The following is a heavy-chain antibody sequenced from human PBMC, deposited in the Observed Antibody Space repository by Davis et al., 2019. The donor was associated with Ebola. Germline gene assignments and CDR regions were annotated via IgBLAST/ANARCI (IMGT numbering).Heavy chain of an antibody. Sequence: GESLKISCAASGFTFSSYSMNWVRQAPGKGLEWVSSTSSSSSYIYYADSVKGRFTISRDNAKNSLYLQMNSLRAEDTAVYYCARGITIFGVVVHDAFDIWGQGTMVTVSS. J-gene: IGHJ3*02. D-gene: IGHD3-3*01. CDR1: GFTFSSYS. V-gene: IGHV3-21*01. CDR2: TSSSSSYI. CDR3: ARGITIFGVVVHDAFDI.